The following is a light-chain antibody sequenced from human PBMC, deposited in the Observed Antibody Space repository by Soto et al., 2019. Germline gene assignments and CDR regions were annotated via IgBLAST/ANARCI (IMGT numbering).Light chain of an antibody. CDR3: QPYVSSPFT. CDR2: DAS. V-gene: IGKV3-20*01. Sequence: EIVLTQSPGTLSLSPGGRASLSCRASQSVSPYLAWYQQKPGQAPRLLIYDASTRATGIPDRFSGSASETVIPLVIGIMEPEDYAVYYCQPYVSSPFTLSLGTKL. J-gene: IGKJ3*01. CDR1: QSVSPY.